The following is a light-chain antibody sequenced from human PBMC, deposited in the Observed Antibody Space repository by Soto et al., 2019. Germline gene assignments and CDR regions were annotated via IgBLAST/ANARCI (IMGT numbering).Light chain of an antibody. J-gene: IGKJ1*01. CDR2: GAS. CDR1: QSVSSSY. CDR3: QQYGSSRT. Sequence: EIVLTQSPGTLSLSPGERATLSCRASQSVSSSYLAGYQQKPGQAPRLLIYGASSRVTGIPDRFSGSGSGTDFTLTISRLEPEDFAVYYCQQYGSSRTFGQGTKVEI. V-gene: IGKV3-20*01.